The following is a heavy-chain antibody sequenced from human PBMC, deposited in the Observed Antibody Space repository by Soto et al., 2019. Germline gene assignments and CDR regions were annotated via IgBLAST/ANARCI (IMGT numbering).Heavy chain of an antibody. D-gene: IGHD5-12*01. CDR1: GYTFSSYA. V-gene: IGHV1-3*01. CDR3: ARDYRGYSGPYYYGMDV. CDR2: INAGNGNT. Sequence: ASVKVSCKASGYTFSSYAMNWVRQAPGQRLEWMGWINAGNGNTKYSQKFQGRVTITRDTSASTAYMELSSLRSEDTAVYYCARDYRGYSGPYYYGMDVWGQGTTVTVSS. J-gene: IGHJ6*02.